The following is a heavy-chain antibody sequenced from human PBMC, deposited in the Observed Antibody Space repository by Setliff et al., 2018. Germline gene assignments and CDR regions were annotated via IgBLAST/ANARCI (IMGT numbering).Heavy chain of an antibody. CDR2: LHTSGSI. CDR3: ARDNTMVGATDY. CDR1: GGSISSGTYY. J-gene: IGHJ4*02. V-gene: IGHV4-61*02. Sequence: LSLTCTVSGGSISSGTYYWSWIRQPAGKGLEWTGRLHTSGSIDYNPSLKSRVTISVDTSKNQFSLRLRSVTAADTAVYFCARDNTMVGATDYWGLGTLVTVSS. D-gene: IGHD1-26*01.